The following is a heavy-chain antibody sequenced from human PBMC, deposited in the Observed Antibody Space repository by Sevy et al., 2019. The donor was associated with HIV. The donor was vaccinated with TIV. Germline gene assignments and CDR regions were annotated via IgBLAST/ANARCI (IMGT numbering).Heavy chain of an antibody. D-gene: IGHD3-22*01. J-gene: IGHJ6*02. CDR1: GFTLSRNS. CDR2: IKQDGSDK. CDR3: AREGYSRDYYYGMDV. Sequence: GGSLRLSCAASGFTLSRNSMSWVRQAPGKGLEWVANIKQDGSDKHYVDSVKGRFTISRDNAKNSLYLLLNSLRAEDTAVYYCAREGYSRDYYYGMDVWGQGSTVTVSS. V-gene: IGHV3-7*01.